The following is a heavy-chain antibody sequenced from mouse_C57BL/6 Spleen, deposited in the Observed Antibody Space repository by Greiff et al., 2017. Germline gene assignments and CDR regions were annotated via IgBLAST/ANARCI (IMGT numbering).Heavy chain of an antibody. CDR1: GYTFTDYY. V-gene: IGHV1-19*01. CDR3: ARYYGSSYFDY. Sequence: EVQLQQSGPVLVKPGASVKMSCKASGYTFTDYYMNWVKQSHGKSLEWIGVINPYNGGTSYNQKFKGKATLTVDKSSSTAYMELNSLTSEDSAVYYCARYYGSSYFDYWGQGTTRTVSS. J-gene: IGHJ2*01. D-gene: IGHD1-1*01. CDR2: INPYNGGT.